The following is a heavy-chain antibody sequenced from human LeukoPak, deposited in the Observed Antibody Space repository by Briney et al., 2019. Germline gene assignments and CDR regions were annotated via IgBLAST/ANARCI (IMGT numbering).Heavy chain of an antibody. D-gene: IGHD3-22*01. J-gene: IGHJ4*02. CDR1: GFTFSSYA. CDR2: ISYDGSNK. CDR3: ANLVFHYDSSGYRIDY. V-gene: IGHV3-30*04. Sequence: PGGSLRLSCAASGFTFSSYAMHWVRQAPGKGLEWVAVISYDGSNKYYADSVKGRFTISRDNSKNTLYLQMNSLRAEDTAVYYCANLVFHYDSSGYRIDYWGQGTLVTVSS.